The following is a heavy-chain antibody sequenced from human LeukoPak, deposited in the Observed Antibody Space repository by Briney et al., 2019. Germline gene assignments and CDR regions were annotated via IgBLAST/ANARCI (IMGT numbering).Heavy chain of an antibody. CDR3: SRGLHDYGDSNYYFDQ. J-gene: IGHJ4*02. CDR2: IRKKGYGETT. D-gene: IGHD4-17*01. Sequence: GGSLRLSCAASGFTFSDYYMSWIRQAPGKGLEFMAFIRKKGYGETTDYAASVRGRFTVSRDDAKSVAYLQMNSLKTEDTALYYCSRGLHDYGDSNYYFDQWGRGTLVIVSS. V-gene: IGHV3-71*01. CDR1: GFTFSDYY.